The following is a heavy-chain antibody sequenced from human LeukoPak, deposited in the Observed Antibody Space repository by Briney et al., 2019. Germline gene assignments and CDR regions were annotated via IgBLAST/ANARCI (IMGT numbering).Heavy chain of an antibody. V-gene: IGHV3-23*01. CDR1: GFTFSSYA. Sequence: GGSLRLSCAASGFTFSSYAMSWVRQAPGKGLEWVSTISGSGGSTFYADSVKGRFTISRDNSENVLFLQMNSLRAEDTAVYFCAKDPVGFMGAVGCFDYWGQGTLVTVSS. D-gene: IGHD1-26*01. CDR3: AKDPVGFMGAVGCFDY. J-gene: IGHJ4*02. CDR2: ISGSGGST.